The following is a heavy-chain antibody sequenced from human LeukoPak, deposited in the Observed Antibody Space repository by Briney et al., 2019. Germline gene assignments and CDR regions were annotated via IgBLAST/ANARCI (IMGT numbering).Heavy chain of an antibody. V-gene: IGHV1-2*06. CDR2: INPNSGGT. CDR3: VAATVTTSDAFDI. D-gene: IGHD4-17*01. Sequence: ASVEVSCEASGYTFTGYYMHWVRQAPGQGLEWMGRINPNSGGTNYAQKFQGRVTMTRDTSISTAYMELSRLRSDDTAVYYCVAATVTTSDAFDIWGQGTMVTVSS. J-gene: IGHJ3*02. CDR1: GYTFTGYY.